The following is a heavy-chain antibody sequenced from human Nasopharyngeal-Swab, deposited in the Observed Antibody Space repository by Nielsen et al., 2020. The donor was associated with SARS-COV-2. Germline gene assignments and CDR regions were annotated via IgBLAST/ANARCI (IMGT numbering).Heavy chain of an antibody. J-gene: IGHJ3*02. Sequence: GGSLRLSCAASGFTFSTYDMHWVRQVTGKPPEWVSAIGSAGDTYYPGSVKGRFTISRDNAKNSLYLQMNSLRAEDTAVYYCARGQLGQNFDLWGGRLPDAFDIWSQGTMVTVSS. D-gene: IGHD3-3*01. CDR3: ARGQLGQNFDLWGGRLPDAFDI. CDR1: GFTFSTYD. CDR2: IGSAGDT. V-gene: IGHV3-13*01.